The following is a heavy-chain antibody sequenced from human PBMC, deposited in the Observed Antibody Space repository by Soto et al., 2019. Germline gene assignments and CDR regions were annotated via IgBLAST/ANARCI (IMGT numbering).Heavy chain of an antibody. CDR3: ARDLQYYFAGYYYYGMDV. CDR2: IIPIFGTA. V-gene: IGHV1-69*13. CDR1: GGTFSSYA. Sequence: ASVKVSCKASGGTFSSYAISWVRQAPGQGLEWMGGIIPIFGTANYAQKFQGRVTITADESTSTAYMELSSLRSEDTAVYYCARDLQYYFAGYYYYGMDVWGQGTTVTVSS. D-gene: IGHD3-10*01. J-gene: IGHJ6*02.